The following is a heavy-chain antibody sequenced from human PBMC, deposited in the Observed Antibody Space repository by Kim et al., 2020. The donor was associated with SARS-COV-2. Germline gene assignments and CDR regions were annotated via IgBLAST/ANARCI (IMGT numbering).Heavy chain of an antibody. CDR2: IYYSGST. CDR1: GGSISSSSYY. Sequence: SETLSLTCTVSGGSISSSSYYWGWIRQPPGKGLEWIGSIYYSGSTYYNPSLKSRVTISVDTSKNQFSLKLSSVTAADTAVYYCARGGHRRITMIVVASGYAFDIWGQGTMVTVSS. CDR3: ARGGHRRITMIVVASGYAFDI. J-gene: IGHJ3*02. V-gene: IGHV4-39*07. D-gene: IGHD3-22*01.